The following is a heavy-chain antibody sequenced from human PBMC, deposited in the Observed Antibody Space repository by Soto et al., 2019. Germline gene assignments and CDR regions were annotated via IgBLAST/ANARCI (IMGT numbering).Heavy chain of an antibody. D-gene: IGHD1-20*01. J-gene: IGHJ4*02. CDR1: GGAISSSSYY. V-gene: IGHV4-39*01. Sequence: QLQLQESGPGLVKPSETLSLTCTVSGGAISSSSYYWGWIRQPPGKGLEWIGSIYYSGSTYYNPSLKCRVSISVDTSKNQFSLKLSSVTAADTAVYYCARHVTGLDYWGQGTLVTVSS. CDR3: ARHVTGLDY. CDR2: IYYSGST.